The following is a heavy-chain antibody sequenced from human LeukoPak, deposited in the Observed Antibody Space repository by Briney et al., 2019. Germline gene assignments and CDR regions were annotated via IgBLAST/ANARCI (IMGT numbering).Heavy chain of an antibody. CDR3: TSRYCTTTNCYSFDN. Sequence: PGGSLRLSCEASGFTFSAYAMNWVRQAPGKGLEWVSSISSSSGHIFYADSVKGRFSISRDNAKNSLYLQMNSLRVEDTAVYYCTSRYCTTTNCYSFDNWGQGTLVTVSS. D-gene: IGHD2-2*01. CDR2: ISSSSGHI. V-gene: IGHV3-21*01. CDR1: GFTFSAYA. J-gene: IGHJ3*02.